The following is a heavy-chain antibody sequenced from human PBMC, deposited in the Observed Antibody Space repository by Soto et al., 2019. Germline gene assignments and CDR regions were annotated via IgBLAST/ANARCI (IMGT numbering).Heavy chain of an antibody. J-gene: IGHJ5*02. CDR3: ARGKIRYCSGGSCYSTNWFDP. Sequence: PGGSLRLSCAASGFTFSSYWMHWVRQAPGKGLVWVSRINSDGSSTSYADSVKGRFTISRDNAKNTLYLQMNSLRAEDTAVYYCARGKIRYCSGGSCYSTNWFDPWGQGTLVTVSS. CDR2: INSDGSST. V-gene: IGHV3-74*01. D-gene: IGHD2-15*01. CDR1: GFTFSSYW.